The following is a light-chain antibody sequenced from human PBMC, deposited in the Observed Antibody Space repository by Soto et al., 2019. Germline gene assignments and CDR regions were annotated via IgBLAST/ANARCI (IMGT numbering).Light chain of an antibody. J-gene: IGKJ5*01. V-gene: IGKV3-11*01. CDR2: DAS. CDR3: QQRSNWPFT. CDR1: QSVGSL. Sequence: EMVVTQSPATLSLSPGEGPTLSCRASQSVGSLLAWYQHNTGQAPRLVIYDASTRATAIPSRFSGSGSGTDFTLISSSLAPADFAVYYCQQRSNWPFTFGQGTRLEIK.